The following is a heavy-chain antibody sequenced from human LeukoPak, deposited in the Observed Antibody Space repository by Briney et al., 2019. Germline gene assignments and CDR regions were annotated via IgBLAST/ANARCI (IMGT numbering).Heavy chain of an antibody. Sequence: GGSLRLSCAASGFTFTNYWMTWVRQSPGKGLEWVAYIKQDGSDKYYVDSVEGRFTISRDNAKNSLYLQMNNLRAEDTAVYYCASSFLAGPLHYWGQGTLVTVSS. CDR3: ASSFLAGPLHY. D-gene: IGHD6-19*01. J-gene: IGHJ4*02. CDR2: IKQDGSDK. CDR1: GFTFTNYW. V-gene: IGHV3-7*02.